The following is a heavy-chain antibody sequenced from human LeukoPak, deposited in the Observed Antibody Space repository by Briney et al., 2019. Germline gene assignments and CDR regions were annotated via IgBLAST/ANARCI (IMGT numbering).Heavy chain of an antibody. CDR3: ARDNIVEVVAASYYYGMDV. J-gene: IGHJ6*02. CDR2: ISAYNGNT. Sequence: ASVKVSCKASGYTFTSYGISWVRQAPGQGLEWMGWISAYNGNTNYAQKLQGRVTMTTDTSTSTAYVELRSLRSDDTAVYYCARDNIVEVVAASYYYGMDVWGQGTTVTVSS. V-gene: IGHV1-18*01. CDR1: GYTFTSYG. D-gene: IGHD2-15*01.